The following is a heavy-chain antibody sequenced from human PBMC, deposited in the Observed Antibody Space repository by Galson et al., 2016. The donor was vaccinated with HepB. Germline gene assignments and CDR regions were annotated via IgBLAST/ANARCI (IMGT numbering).Heavy chain of an antibody. Sequence: SLRLSCAASGFTLSSYAMHWVRQAPGKGLEWVAVISYDGSNKYYADSVKGRFTISRDNSKNTLYLQMHSLRGDDTGVYYCARGGSETGMAKGYYYYYGMDVWGQGTTVTVSS. D-gene: IGHD5-18*01. CDR1: GFTLSSYA. V-gene: IGHV3-30*04. CDR2: ISYDGSNK. CDR3: ARGGSETGMAKGYYYYYGMDV. J-gene: IGHJ6*02.